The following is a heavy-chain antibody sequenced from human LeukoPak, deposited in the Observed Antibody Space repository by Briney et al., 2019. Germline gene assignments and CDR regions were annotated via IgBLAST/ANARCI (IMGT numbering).Heavy chain of an antibody. CDR3: ARGITMSRSAFDI. CDR1: GGSFSGYY. V-gene: IGHV4-34*01. J-gene: IGHJ3*02. Sequence: SETLSLTCAVYGGSFSGYYWSWIRQPPGKGLEWIGEINHSGSTNYNPSLKSRVTISVDTSKNQFSLKLSSVTAADTAVYYGARGITMSRSAFDIWGQGTMVTVSS. D-gene: IGHD3-10*02. CDR2: INHSGST.